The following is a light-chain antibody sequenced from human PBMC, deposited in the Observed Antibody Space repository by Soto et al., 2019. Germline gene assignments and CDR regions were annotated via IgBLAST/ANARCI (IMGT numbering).Light chain of an antibody. Sequence: EIVLTQSPATLSLSPGERATLSCRTSQSVSKYFAWYQQKPGRAPRLLIYDASSRATGIPARFIGSGSGTAFTLTISILEPEDFAIYYCQQRSNCPITFGQGTRLEIK. V-gene: IGKV3-11*01. J-gene: IGKJ5*01. CDR3: QQRSNCPIT. CDR1: QSVSKY. CDR2: DAS.